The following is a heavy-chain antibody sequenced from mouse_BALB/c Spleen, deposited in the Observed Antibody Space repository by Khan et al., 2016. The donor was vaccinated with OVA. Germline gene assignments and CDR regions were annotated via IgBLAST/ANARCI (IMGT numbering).Heavy chain of an antibody. V-gene: IGHV1-7*01. CDR3: TRDRIEY. CDR2: INPTSGYT. CDR1: GYTFTTYW. J-gene: IGHJ2*01. Sequence: QVQLKESGAELAKPGASVKMSCKASGYTFTTYWMHWVKQRPGQGLEWIGYINPTSGYTDYNEKFKDRATLSADKSSSTAYMQRSSLTSEDSAVXLCTRDRIEYWGQGTNLTVSS.